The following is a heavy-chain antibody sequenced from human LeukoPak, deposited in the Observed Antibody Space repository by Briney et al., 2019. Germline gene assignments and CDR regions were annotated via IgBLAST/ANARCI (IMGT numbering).Heavy chain of an antibody. V-gene: IGHV1-3*03. J-gene: IGHJ3*02. CDR1: GHTFTSYA. CDR2: INAGNGNT. D-gene: IGHD6-13*01. CDR3: AREYGVAAAFGAFDI. Sequence: GASVKVSCKASGHTFTSYAMHWVRRAPGQRLEWMGWINAGNGNTKYSQEFQGRVTITRDTSASTAYMELSSLRSEDMAVYYCAREYGVAAAFGAFDIWGQGTMVTVSS.